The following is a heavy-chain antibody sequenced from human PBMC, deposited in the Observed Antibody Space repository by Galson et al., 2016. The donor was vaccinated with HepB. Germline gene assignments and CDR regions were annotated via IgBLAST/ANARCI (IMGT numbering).Heavy chain of an antibody. Sequence: SLRLSCADSRLTFSGFAMTWVRQAPGKGLEWVSVISSSGDRTYYADSVKGRFTISRDNSKRTLFLQMNRLRVEDTAVYYCAKVGFCNGVACPLEYWGQGTLVAVSS. D-gene: IGHD2-8*01. J-gene: IGHJ4*02. CDR1: RLTFSGFA. V-gene: IGHV3-23*01. CDR2: ISSSGDRT. CDR3: AKVGFCNGVACPLEY.